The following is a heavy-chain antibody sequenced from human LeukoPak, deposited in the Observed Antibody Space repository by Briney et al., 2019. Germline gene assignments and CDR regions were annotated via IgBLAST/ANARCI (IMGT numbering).Heavy chain of an antibody. J-gene: IGHJ4*02. V-gene: IGHV1-69*13. CDR1: GGTFSSYA. Sequence: SVKVSCKASGGTFSSYAISWVRQAPGQGLEWMGGITPIFGTANYAQKFQGRVTITADESTSTAYMELSSLRSEDTAVYYCARSPHYMVRGVIRSPFDYWGQGTLVTVSS. D-gene: IGHD3-10*01. CDR3: ARSPHYMVRGVIRSPFDY. CDR2: ITPIFGTA.